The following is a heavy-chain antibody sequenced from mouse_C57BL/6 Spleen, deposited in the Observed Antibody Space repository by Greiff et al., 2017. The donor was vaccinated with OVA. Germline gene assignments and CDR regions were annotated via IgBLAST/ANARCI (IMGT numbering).Heavy chain of an antibody. CDR1: GFTFSDYY. V-gene: IGHV5-16*01. D-gene: IGHD4-1*01. Sequence: EVKLVESEGGLVQPGSSMKLSCTASGFTFSDYYMAWVRQVPEKGLEWVANINYDGSSTYYLDSLKSRFIISRDNAKNILYLQMSSLKSEDTATYYCARNWDAVFDYWGQGTTLTVSS. CDR2: INYDGSST. CDR3: ARNWDAVFDY. J-gene: IGHJ2*01.